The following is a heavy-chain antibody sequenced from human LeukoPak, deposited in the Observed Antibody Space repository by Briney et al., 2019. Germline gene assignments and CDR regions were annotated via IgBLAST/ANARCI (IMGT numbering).Heavy chain of an antibody. J-gene: IGHJ4*02. D-gene: IGHD6-19*01. CDR2: IGTSSTTI. V-gene: IGHV3-48*01. Sequence: GGSLRLSCAASGFTFSSYWMSWVRQPPGKGLEWVSNIGTSSTTIYYADSVKGRFTISRDNAKNSLYLQMNSLRADDTAVYYCARIAVAKTFRDYWGQGTLVTVSS. CDR1: GFTFSSYW. CDR3: ARIAVAKTFRDY.